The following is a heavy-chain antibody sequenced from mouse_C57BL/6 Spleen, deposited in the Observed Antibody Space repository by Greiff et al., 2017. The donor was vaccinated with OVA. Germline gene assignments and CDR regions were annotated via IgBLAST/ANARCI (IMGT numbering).Heavy chain of an antibody. V-gene: IGHV5-17*01. CDR2: ISSGSSTI. CDR1: GFTFSDYG. D-gene: IGHD2-3*01. J-gene: IGHJ4*01. CDR3: ARSFYDGYYTYAMDY. Sequence: EVKLMESGGGLVKPGGSLKLSCAASGFTFSDYGMHWVRQAPEKGLEWVAYISSGSSTIYYADTVKGRFTISRDNAKNTLFLQMTSLRSEDTAMYYCARSFYDGYYTYAMDYWGQGTSVTVSS.